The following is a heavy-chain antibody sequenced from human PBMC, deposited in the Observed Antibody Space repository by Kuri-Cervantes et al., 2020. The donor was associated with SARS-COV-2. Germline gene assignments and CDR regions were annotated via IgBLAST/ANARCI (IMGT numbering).Heavy chain of an antibody. V-gene: IGHV4-59*08. D-gene: IGHD3-3*01. CDR2: IYHSGST. CDR3: ARHRGNHVRFLEWLSPYFDY. CDR1: GGSISSYY. J-gene: IGHJ4*02. Sequence: GSLRLSCTVSGGSISSYYWSWIRQPPGKGLEWIGSIYHSGSTYYSPSLKSRVTISVDTSKNQFSLKLSSVTAADTAVYYCARHRGNHVRFLEWLSPYFDYWGQGTLVTVSS.